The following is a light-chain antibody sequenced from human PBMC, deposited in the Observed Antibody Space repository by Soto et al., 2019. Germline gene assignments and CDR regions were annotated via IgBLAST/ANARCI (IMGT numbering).Light chain of an antibody. V-gene: IGLV2-14*03. CDR2: DVT. J-gene: IGLJ1*01. Sequence: QSALTQPASVSGSPGQSITISCTGTSSDVGIYNYVSWYQHHPGKAPKLIIFDVTKRPSGTSSRFSGAKSGDTASLTISGLQDEDEADYYCSSYTSTTTLYVFGTGTKLTVL. CDR1: SSDVGIYNY. CDR3: SSYTSTTTLYV.